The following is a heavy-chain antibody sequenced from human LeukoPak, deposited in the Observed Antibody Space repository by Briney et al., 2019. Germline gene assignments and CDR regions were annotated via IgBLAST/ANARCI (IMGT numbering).Heavy chain of an antibody. Sequence: SETLSLTCTVSGGSISSSSYYWGWLRQPPGKGLEWLGSIYYSGSTYYNPSLKSRVTISVDTSKNQFSLKLSSVTAADTAVYYCARGARPPNTMIVVVTFDYWGQGTLVTVSS. D-gene: IGHD3-22*01. CDR2: IYYSGST. CDR1: GGSISSSSYY. V-gene: IGHV4-39*07. J-gene: IGHJ4*02. CDR3: ARGARPPNTMIVVVTFDY.